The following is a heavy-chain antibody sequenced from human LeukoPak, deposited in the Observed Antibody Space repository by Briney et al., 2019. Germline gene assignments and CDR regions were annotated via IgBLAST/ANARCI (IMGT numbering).Heavy chain of an antibody. CDR3: LRQGVGDPPR. Sequence: GGSLRLSCAASGFTDSANDMSWVRQAPGKGLEGVSLIHAGGSSSAFYADSVKGRFTAARHDSKNTLDLQMNGLRADDTAVYYCLRQGVGDPPRWGQGTMVSVSS. D-gene: IGHD3-16*01. CDR2: IHAGGSSSA. V-gene: IGHV3-53*04. J-gene: IGHJ4*02. CDR1: GFTDSAND.